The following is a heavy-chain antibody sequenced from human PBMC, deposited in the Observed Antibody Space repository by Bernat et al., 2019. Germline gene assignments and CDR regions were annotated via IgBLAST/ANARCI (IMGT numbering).Heavy chain of an antibody. CDR3: AKFRGQLIRNYYMNV. D-gene: IGHD2-21*01. J-gene: IGHJ6*03. CDR1: GFTFGTFA. CDR2: MTGGGTT. V-gene: IGHV3-23*04. Sequence: EVRLVESGGDLVQPGGSLRLSCAASGFTFGTFAMSWVRQAPGKGLEWVSAMTGGGTTYYADSVKGRVIISRDNSKNMLFMQMNSLTAEDTAVYYCAKFRGQLIRNYYMNVWGEETTVTVS.